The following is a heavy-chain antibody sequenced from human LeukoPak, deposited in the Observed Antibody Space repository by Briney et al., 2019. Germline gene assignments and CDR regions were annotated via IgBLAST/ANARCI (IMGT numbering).Heavy chain of an antibody. V-gene: IGHV1-46*01. CDR2: VYATGGTT. CDR1: DDTFTYYH. Sequence: ASVAVSCKASDDTFTYYHIHWVRQAPGQGVEWMGAVYATGGTTINTQNFQGRVTMTRDTSTGTVYMELGSLRFEDTAMYYCATEASRSYYFDYWGQGILVTVSS. J-gene: IGHJ4*02. CDR3: ATEASRSYYFDY.